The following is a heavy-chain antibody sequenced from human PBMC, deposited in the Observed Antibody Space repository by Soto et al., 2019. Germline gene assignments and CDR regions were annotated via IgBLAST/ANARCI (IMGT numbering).Heavy chain of an antibody. J-gene: IGHJ4*02. V-gene: IGHV1-46*01. CDR3: AIGEYSGSYLGS. Sequence: VKVPCDSSGYTFTSYDMHWVRQAPGKGLEWMGIINPSGGSKSYAQKFQGRVTMTRDTSTSTVYMELSSLRSEDMAVYYCAIGEYSGSYLGSWGQETLVTVSS. CDR2: INPSGGSK. CDR1: GYTFTSYD. D-gene: IGHD1-26*01.